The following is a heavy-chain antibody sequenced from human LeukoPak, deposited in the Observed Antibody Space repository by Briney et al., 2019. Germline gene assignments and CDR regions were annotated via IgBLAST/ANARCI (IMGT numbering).Heavy chain of an antibody. D-gene: IGHD4-17*01. V-gene: IGHV4-39*07. Sequence: PSETLSLTCTVSGDSISSSSSYWGWIRQSPGKGLEWIGEIFRSGETNYNSSLESRLTVSVDRTKNQFSLRLNSVTAADTAVYYCARGRHGDFGNWFDPWGQGTPVIVAS. CDR2: IFRSGET. CDR3: ARGRHGDFGNWFDP. CDR1: GDSISSSSSY. J-gene: IGHJ5*02.